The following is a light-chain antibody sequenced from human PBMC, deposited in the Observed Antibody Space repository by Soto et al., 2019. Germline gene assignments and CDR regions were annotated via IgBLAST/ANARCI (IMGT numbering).Light chain of an antibody. V-gene: IGKV3-11*01. J-gene: IGKJ2*01. CDR2: GAS. CDR3: QQRGNWPLYT. Sequence: EMVLTQSPATLSLSPGERATLSCRASQSVSSYLAWYQQKPGQAPRLLIYGASNKATGIPARFSGSGSGTDFALTITSLEPEDFAVYYCQQRGNWPLYTFGQGTKLEIK. CDR1: QSVSSY.